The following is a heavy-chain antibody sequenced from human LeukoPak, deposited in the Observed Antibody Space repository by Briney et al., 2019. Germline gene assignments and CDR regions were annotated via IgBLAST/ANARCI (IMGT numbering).Heavy chain of an antibody. V-gene: IGHV1-46*01. J-gene: IGHJ4*02. D-gene: IGHD6-19*01. CDR3: ARDAESYSLGIAVAGKYYFDY. CDR2: INPSGGRT. CDR1: GYTFTSYY. Sequence: ASVRVSCKASGYTFTSYYMHWVRQAPGQGLEWMGFINPSGGRTSYAQKFQGRVSMTSDTSTRTVYMEVSSLRSEDTAVYYCARDAESYSLGIAVAGKYYFDYWGQGTLVTVSS.